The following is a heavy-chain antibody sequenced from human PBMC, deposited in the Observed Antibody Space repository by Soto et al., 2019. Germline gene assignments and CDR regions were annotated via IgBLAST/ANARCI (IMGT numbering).Heavy chain of an antibody. V-gene: IGHV1-2*04. CDR3: ARDLVLRRRDSGSYGHPYYGMDV. CDR2: INPNSGGT. J-gene: IGHJ6*02. Sequence: ASVKVSCKASGYTFTGYYMHWVRQAPGQGLEWMGWINPNSGGTNYAQKFQGWVTMARDTPISTAYMELSRLRSDDTAVYYCARDLVLRRRDSGSYGHPYYGMDVWGQGTTVTVSS. CDR1: GYTFTGYY. D-gene: IGHD1-26*01.